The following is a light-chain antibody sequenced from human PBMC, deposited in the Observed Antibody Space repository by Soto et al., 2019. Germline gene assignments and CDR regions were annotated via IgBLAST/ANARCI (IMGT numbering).Light chain of an antibody. CDR3: QQYGSAPFS. CDR2: DAS. CDR1: QSVASSH. Sequence: ELGLTQSQGTLSLSPGERATLSFRSSQSVASSHLAWYRPKPGQTPRLLIYDASSSATVIPDRISGSGSWTDFTLTISRLEPEAVALYYCQQYGSAPFSFGPGTKVYIK. V-gene: IGKV3-20*01. J-gene: IGKJ3*01.